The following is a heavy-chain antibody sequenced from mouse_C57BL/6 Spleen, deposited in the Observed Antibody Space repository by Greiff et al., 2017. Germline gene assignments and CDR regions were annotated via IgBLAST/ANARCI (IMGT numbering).Heavy chain of an antibody. CDR3: ARGFHYYGSSSYYYAMDY. Sequence: QVQLKQPGAELVRPGSSVKLSCKASGYTFTSYWMHWVKQRPIQGLEWIGNIDPSDSETHYNQKFKDKATLTVDKSSSTAYMQLSSLTSEDSAVYYCARGFHYYGSSSYYYAMDYWGQGTSVTVSS. CDR2: IDPSDSET. CDR1: GYTFTSYW. D-gene: IGHD1-1*01. J-gene: IGHJ4*01. V-gene: IGHV1-52*01.